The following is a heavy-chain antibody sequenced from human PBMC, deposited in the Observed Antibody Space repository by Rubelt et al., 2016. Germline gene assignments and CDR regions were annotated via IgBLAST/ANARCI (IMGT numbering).Heavy chain of an antibody. D-gene: IGHD5-12*01. CDR2: IFFSGST. CDR3: SRYWGYDPFDY. CDR1: GGSISSSNYY. Sequence: QLQLQESGPGLVKPSETLSLTCTVSGGSISSSNYYWGWIRQPPGKGLEWIGSIFFSGSTYYNPSLKSRVTISVDTSKNQFSLKLSSVTASDTAVYYCSRYWGYDPFDYWGQGTLVTVSS. J-gene: IGHJ4*02. V-gene: IGHV4-39*01.